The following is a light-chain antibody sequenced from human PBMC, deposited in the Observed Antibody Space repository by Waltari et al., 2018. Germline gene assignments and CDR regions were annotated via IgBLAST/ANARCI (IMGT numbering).Light chain of an antibody. J-gene: IGKJ2*01. CDR1: QSVSSNY. CDR3: HQYGTSPYT. CDR2: GAS. V-gene: IGKV3-20*01. Sequence: EIEMTQSPATLSVSPGERATLSCRASQSVSSNYLAWYQQNPGQAPRPLIYGASSRATGIPDRFSGSGSGTDFTLTVSRLEPEDFAVYFCHQYGTSPYTFGQGTKLDI.